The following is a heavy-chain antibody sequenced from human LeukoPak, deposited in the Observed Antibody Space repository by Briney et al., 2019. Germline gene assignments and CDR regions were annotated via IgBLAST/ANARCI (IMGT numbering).Heavy chain of an antibody. V-gene: IGHV4-39*02. CDR2: IYYSGNT. Sequence: SETLSLTCTVSGGSIISSSYSWGWIRQPPGKGLEWIGTIYYSGNTYYNSSLKSRVTISVDTSKNQFSLKLGSVTAADTAVYYCARDWAVGEASSAMEGYYYYYMDVWGKGTTVTVSS. D-gene: IGHD5-18*01. CDR1: GGSIISSSYS. CDR3: ARDWAVGEASSAMEGYYYYYMDV. J-gene: IGHJ6*03.